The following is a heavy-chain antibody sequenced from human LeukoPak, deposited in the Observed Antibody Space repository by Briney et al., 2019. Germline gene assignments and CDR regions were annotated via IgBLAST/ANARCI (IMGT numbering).Heavy chain of an antibody. CDR3: ARCTEGVTPNWFDP. D-gene: IGHD4-23*01. V-gene: IGHV4-34*01. Sequence: PSETLSLTCAVSGGSFSGYYWSWIRQPPGKGLEWIGEINHSGSTNYNPSLKSRVTISVDTSKNQFSLKLSSVTAADTAVYYCARCTEGVTPNWFDPWGQGTLVTVSS. CDR2: INHSGST. J-gene: IGHJ5*02. CDR1: GGSFSGYY.